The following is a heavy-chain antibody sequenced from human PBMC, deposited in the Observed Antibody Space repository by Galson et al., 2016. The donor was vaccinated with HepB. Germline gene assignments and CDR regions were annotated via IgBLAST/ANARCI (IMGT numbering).Heavy chain of an antibody. V-gene: IGHV3-43D*03. CDR2: IIWDGGST. CDR3: AKGRGYSYGYDEHFAY. CDR1: GFTFDTYA. Sequence: SLRLSCAASGFTFDTYAMHWVRQAPGKGLEWVSLIIWDGGSTQYADSVKGRFTISRDNSKNSLYLQMNSLRPEDTALYYCAKGRGYSYGYDEHFAYWGQGTLVTVSS. J-gene: IGHJ4*02. D-gene: IGHD5-18*01.